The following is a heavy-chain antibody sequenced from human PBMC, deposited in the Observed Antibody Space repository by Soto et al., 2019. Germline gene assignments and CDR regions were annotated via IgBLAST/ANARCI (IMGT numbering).Heavy chain of an antibody. Sequence: QVQLVQSGAEVKKPGSSVKVSCKDSGCTFIIYAISGVRQAPAQGLEWMGVIIPIFGTSTYAQKFQGRVTITADESTSTAYMELGSLSSEDTAVYYCARTRDGGQLWLRFYGMDVWGQGTTVTVSS. CDR1: GCTFIIYA. D-gene: IGHD5-18*01. CDR2: IIPIFGTS. CDR3: ARTRDGGQLWLRFYGMDV. J-gene: IGHJ6*01. V-gene: IGHV1-69*01.